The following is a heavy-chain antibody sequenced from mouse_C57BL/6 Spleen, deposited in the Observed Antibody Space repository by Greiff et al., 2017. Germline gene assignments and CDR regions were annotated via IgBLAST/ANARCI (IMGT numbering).Heavy chain of an antibody. CDR1: GYTFTSYW. J-gene: IGHJ4*01. CDR2: IDPSDSYT. CDR3: ARRLLRFAMDY. D-gene: IGHD1-1*01. V-gene: IGHV1-50*01. Sequence: QQPGAELVKPGASVKLSCKASGYTFTSYWMQWVKQRPGQGLEWIGEIDPSDSYTNYNQKFKGKATLTVDTSSSTAYMQLSILTSEDSAVYYCARRLLRFAMDYWGQGTSVTVSS.